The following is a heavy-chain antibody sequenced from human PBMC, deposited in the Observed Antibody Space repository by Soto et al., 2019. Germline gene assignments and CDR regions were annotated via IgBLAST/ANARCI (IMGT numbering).Heavy chain of an antibody. CDR3: ARAMIPGIDIHFDC. CDR1: GSTFSNYA. Sequence: SLRLSCAASGSTFSNYAMSWVRQAPGKGLEWVSTISATSDIIHYADSVKGRFTISRDNSKNTLYLQMDSLRGDDTAVYFCARAMIPGIDIHFDCWGQGTLVTVSS. J-gene: IGHJ4*02. CDR2: ISATSDII. V-gene: IGHV3-23*01. D-gene: IGHD3-16*02.